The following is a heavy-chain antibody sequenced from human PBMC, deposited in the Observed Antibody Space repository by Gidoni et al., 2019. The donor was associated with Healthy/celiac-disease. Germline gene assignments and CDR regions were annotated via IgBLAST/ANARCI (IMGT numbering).Heavy chain of an antibody. V-gene: IGHV3-30-3*01. J-gene: IGHJ4*02. D-gene: IGHD4-17*01. Sequence: QVQLVESGGGVVQPGRSLRLSCAASGFTFSSYAMHWVRQAPGKGLEWVAVISYDGSNKYYADSVKGRFTISRDNSKNTLYLQMNSLRAEDTAVYYCARDGPGEIDYDYGDYLLDYWGQGTLVTVSS. CDR2: ISYDGSNK. CDR3: ARDGPGEIDYDYGDYLLDY. CDR1: GFTFSSYA.